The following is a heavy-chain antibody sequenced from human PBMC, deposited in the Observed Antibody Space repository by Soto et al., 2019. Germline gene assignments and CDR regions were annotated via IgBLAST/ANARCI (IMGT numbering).Heavy chain of an antibody. J-gene: IGHJ4*02. D-gene: IGHD6-13*01. V-gene: IGHV1-69*02. Sequence: QVQLVQSGAEVKKPGSSVKVSCKASGGTFSSYTISWVRQAPGQGLEWMGRIIPILGIANYAQKFQGRVTITADKSTSTAYMELSRLRSEDTAVYYCAGRARNTAAGTGNPDYWGQGTLVTVSS. CDR2: IIPILGIA. CDR1: GGTFSSYT. CDR3: AGRARNTAAGTGNPDY.